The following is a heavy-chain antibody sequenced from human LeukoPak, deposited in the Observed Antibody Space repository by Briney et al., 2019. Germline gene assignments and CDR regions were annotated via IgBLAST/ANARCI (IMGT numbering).Heavy chain of an antibody. CDR1: GGSISSGGYY. V-gene: IGHV4-31*03. CDR2: IYYSGST. D-gene: IGHD3-10*01. J-gene: IGHJ6*03. Sequence: PSQTLSLTCTVSGGSISSGGYYWSWIRQHPGKGLEWIGYIYYSGSTYYNPSLKSRVTISVDTSKNQFSPKLSSVTAADTAVYYCAREGYYGSGINYYYYYMDVWGKGTTVTVSS. CDR3: AREGYYGSGINYYYYYMDV.